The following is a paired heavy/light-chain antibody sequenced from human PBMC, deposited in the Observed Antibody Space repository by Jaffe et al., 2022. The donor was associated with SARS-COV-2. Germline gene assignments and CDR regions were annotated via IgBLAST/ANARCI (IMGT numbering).Heavy chain of an antibody. D-gene: IGHD3-10*01. Sequence: QVQLQESGPGLVKPSQTLSLTCSVSGASVSSGSHYWSWVRQPAGKGLEWIGRIYISGSTNYNPSLKSRVTISLDTSNNQFSLKMYSVTAADTAVYYCASNDYYAGWLDPWGQGTLVTVSS. CDR2: IYISGST. CDR1: GASVSSGSHY. J-gene: IGHJ5*02. V-gene: IGHV4-61*02. CDR3: ASNDYYAGWLDP.
Light chain of an antibody. V-gene: IGKV1-39*01. CDR2: AAS. Sequence: DIQMTQSPSSLSASVGDRVTITCRASQSINTYLNWYQQKQGKAPKLLIYAASTLQSGVPSRFSGGGSGTDFTLTISSLQPEDFAIYYCHQSYSTLMYTFGQGTKLEIK. J-gene: IGKJ2*01. CDR1: QSINTY. CDR3: HQSYSTLMYT.